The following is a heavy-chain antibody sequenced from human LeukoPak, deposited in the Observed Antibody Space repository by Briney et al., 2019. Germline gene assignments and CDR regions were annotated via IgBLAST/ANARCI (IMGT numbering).Heavy chain of an antibody. D-gene: IGHD3-22*01. CDR2: INHSGSN. CDR1: AGSFSGYY. Sequence: SETLSLTCAVDAGSFSGYYCGWVRQPPGKGLGWIGEINHSGSNNYNPSLKIRVTISEDTSKTQFSLKLSSVTAADTAVYYCATGWEDSSGYYPNIVFDSWGQGTLVTVSS. V-gene: IGHV4-34*01. J-gene: IGHJ4*02. CDR3: ATGWEDSSGYYPNIVFDS.